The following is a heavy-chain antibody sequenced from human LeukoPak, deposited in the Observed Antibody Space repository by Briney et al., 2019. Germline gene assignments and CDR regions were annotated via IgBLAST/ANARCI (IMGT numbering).Heavy chain of an antibody. Sequence: GGSLRLSCAASGFTFSSYSMNWVRQAPGKGLEWVSCISSSSSYIYYADSVKGRFTVSRDNAKNTLYLQMNSLRAEDTAVYYCARGVIMITFGGVIDDNWFDPWGQGTLVTVSS. CDR1: GFTFSSYS. V-gene: IGHV3-21*01. CDR3: ARGVIMITFGGVIDDNWFDP. CDR2: ISSSSSYI. J-gene: IGHJ5*02. D-gene: IGHD3-16*02.